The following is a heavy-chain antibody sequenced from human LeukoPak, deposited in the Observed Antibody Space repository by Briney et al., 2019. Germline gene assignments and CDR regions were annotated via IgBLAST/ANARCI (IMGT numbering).Heavy chain of an antibody. D-gene: IGHD6-19*01. V-gene: IGHV3-23*01. Sequence: GGSLRLSCAASGFTFSSYAMSWVRQTPGKGLEWVSAISGSGGSTYYADSVKGRFTISRDNSKNTLFLQMNSLRVEDTAVYYCARDWAVAGTDRYYYYGMDVWGQGTTVTVSS. CDR3: ARDWAVAGTDRYYYYGMDV. CDR1: GFTFSSYA. CDR2: ISGSGGST. J-gene: IGHJ6*02.